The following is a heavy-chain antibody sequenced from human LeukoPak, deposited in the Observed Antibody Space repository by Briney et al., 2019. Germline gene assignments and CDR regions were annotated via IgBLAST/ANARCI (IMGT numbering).Heavy chain of an antibody. CDR2: IYYSGST. CDR3: ARVDYGDYILDC. Sequence: SETLSLTRTVSGGSISSSSYYWGWIRQPPGQGLEWIGSIYYSGSTYYNPSLKSRVTISVDTSKNQFSLKLSSVTAADTAVYYCARVDYGDYILDCWGQGTLVTVSS. CDR1: GGSISSSSYY. D-gene: IGHD4-17*01. V-gene: IGHV4-39*01. J-gene: IGHJ4*02.